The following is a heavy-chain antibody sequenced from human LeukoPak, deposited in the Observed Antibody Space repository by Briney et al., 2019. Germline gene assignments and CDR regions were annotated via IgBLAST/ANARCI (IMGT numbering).Heavy chain of an antibody. CDR3: AREGQSPLGDSGHFDY. D-gene: IGHD4-17*01. J-gene: IGHJ4*02. CDR1: GGSISSGGYS. Sequence: PSQTLSLTCAVSGGSISSGGYSWSWIRQPPGKGLEWIGYIYHSGSTYYNPSLKSRVTISVDRSKNQFSLKLSSVTAADTAVYYCAREGQSPLGDSGHFDYWGQGTLVTVSS. CDR2: IYHSGST. V-gene: IGHV4-30-2*01.